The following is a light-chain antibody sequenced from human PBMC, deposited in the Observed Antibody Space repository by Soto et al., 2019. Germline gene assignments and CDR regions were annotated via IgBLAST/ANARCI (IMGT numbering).Light chain of an antibody. CDR2: DVS. J-gene: IGKJ4*01. V-gene: IGKV3-11*01. Sequence: EIVLTQSPATLSLSPGDSANLSCRASQSVTRSLAWFQQKPGQAPRLLIYDVSRRAAAIPARCSGSGSGTDFTLTISSLEPEDFAVYYCQQRTTWPTFGGGTKVEIK. CDR1: QSVTRS. CDR3: QQRTTWPT.